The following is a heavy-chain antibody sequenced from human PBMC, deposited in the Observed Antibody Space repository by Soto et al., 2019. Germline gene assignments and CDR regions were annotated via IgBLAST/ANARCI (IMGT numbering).Heavy chain of an antibody. V-gene: IGHV3-21*01. D-gene: IGHD2-2*01. CDR3: ASIVVVPTGGGY. CDR2: ISSSSSYI. J-gene: IGHJ4*02. CDR1: GFTFSSYS. Sequence: GGSLRLSCAASGFTFSSYSMNWVRQAPGKGLEWVSSISSSSSYIYYADSVKGRFTISRDNAKNSLYLQMNSLRAEDTAVYYCASIVVVPTGGGYWGQGTLVTVSS.